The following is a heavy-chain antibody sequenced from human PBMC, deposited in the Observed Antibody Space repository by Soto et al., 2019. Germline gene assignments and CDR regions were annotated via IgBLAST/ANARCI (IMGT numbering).Heavy chain of an antibody. D-gene: IGHD2-8*02. CDR3: ARRDPLNYGSYPYWHYYGMDG. J-gene: IGHJ6*04. Sequence: EVQLVESGGGLVQPGGSLRLSCAAFGFIFSSYDVHWVRQAPGNGLEWVAVMTTTGDTYYATSVKGRFTISRENAEISSDLQMNSRRAQDAAVYYWARRDPLNYGSYPYWHYYGMDGWGGGTTGTVSS. CDR1: GFIFSSYD. V-gene: IGHV3-13*01. CDR2: MTTTGDT.